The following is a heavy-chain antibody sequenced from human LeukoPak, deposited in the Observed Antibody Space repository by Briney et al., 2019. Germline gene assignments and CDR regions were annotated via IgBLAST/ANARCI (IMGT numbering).Heavy chain of an antibody. V-gene: IGHV4-39*07. CDR3: ARDNSGGANGIQDWFVP. D-gene: IGHD1-26*01. CDR1: GGSISSSSYY. CDR2: IYYSGST. Sequence: SETLSLTCTVSGGSISSSSYYWGWIRQPPGKGLEWIGSIYYSGSTYYNPSLKSRVTIPVDTSKNQSSLKLSSVPAAETAVNYCARDNSGGANGIQDWFVPWGQGTLSPSPQ. J-gene: IGHJ5*02.